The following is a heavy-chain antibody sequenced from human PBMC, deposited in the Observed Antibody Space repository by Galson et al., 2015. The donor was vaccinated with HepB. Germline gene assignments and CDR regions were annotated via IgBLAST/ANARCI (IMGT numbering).Heavy chain of an antibody. CDR2: ISGSGGST. CDR1: GFTFSSYA. J-gene: IGHJ6*02. CDR3: AKLYCTNGVCYTSEPYYYYGMDV. D-gene: IGHD2-8*01. V-gene: IGHV3-23*01. Sequence: SLRLSCAASGFTFSSYAMSWVRQAPGKGLEWVSAISGSGGSTYYADSVKGRFTISRDNSKNTLYLQMNSLRAEDTAVYYCAKLYCTNGVCYTSEPYYYYGMDVWGQGTTVTVSS.